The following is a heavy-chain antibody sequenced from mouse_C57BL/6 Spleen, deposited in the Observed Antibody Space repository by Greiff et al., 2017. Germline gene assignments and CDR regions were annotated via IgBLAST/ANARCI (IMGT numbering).Heavy chain of an antibody. V-gene: IGHV1-26*01. CDR2: INPNNGGT. CDR1: GYTFTDYY. J-gene: IGHJ1*03. Sequence: VQLQQSGPELVKPGASVKISCKASGYTFTDYYMNWVKQSHGKSLEWIGDINPNNGGTSYNQKFKGKATLTVDKSSSTAYMELRSLTSEDSAVYYCAREGYYGGSLWYFDVWGTGTTVTGSS. CDR3: AREGYYGGSLWYFDV. D-gene: IGHD1-1*01.